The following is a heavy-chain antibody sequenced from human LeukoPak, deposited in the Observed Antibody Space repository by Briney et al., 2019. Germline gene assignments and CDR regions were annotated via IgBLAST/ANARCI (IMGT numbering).Heavy chain of an antibody. CDR2: IIPIFGTA. Sequence: ASVKVSCKASGGTFSSYAISWVRQAPGQGLEWMGGIIPIFGTANYAQKFQGRVTITTDESTSTAYMDLSSLRSEDTAVYYCARDQVELRSQDNRFDPRGQGTLGTVSA. V-gene: IGHV1-69*05. CDR1: GGTFSSYA. CDR3: ARDQVELRSQDNRFDP. D-gene: IGHD1-7*01. J-gene: IGHJ5*02.